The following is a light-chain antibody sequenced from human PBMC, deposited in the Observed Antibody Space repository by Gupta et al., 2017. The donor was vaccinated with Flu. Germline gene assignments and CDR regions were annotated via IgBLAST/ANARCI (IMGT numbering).Light chain of an antibody. CDR1: QTISNY. Sequence: SPATLSLSLGDRATLSCRASQTISNYLAWYQQRPGQPPRLLIYDASNRATGIPPRFSGSGSGTDFTLTIDSLEPEDFTVYYCQQRDTWPPVFTFGQGTKLEIK. CDR2: DAS. V-gene: IGKV3-11*01. CDR3: QQRDTWPPVFT. J-gene: IGKJ2*01.